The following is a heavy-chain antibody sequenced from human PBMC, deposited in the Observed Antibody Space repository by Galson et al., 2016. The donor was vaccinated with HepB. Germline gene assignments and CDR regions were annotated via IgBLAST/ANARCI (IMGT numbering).Heavy chain of an antibody. CDR1: GFTFSTYA. Sequence: LRLSCAASGFTFSTYAMSWVRQAPGKRLEWVSAISGRGGSTYYVDSVKGRFTISRDNSKNTLFLQMNNLRVEDTAVYYCARGSSGSSGYWGQGTLVTVSS. J-gene: IGHJ4*02. V-gene: IGHV3-23*01. D-gene: IGHD6-6*01. CDR2: ISGRGGST. CDR3: ARGSSGSSGY.